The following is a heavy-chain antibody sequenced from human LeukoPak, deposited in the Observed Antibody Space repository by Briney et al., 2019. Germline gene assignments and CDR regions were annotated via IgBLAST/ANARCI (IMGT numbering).Heavy chain of an antibody. CDR1: GYTFTSYA. Sequence: GASVKVSCKASGYTFTSYAMHWVRQAPGQRLEWMGWINAGNGNTGYSQKFQGRVTITRDTSASTAYMELSSLRSEDTAVYYCARSAAARHYYYYYMDVWGKGTTVTVSS. V-gene: IGHV1-3*01. D-gene: IGHD6-6*01. CDR3: ARSAAARHYYYYYMDV. J-gene: IGHJ6*03. CDR2: INAGNGNT.